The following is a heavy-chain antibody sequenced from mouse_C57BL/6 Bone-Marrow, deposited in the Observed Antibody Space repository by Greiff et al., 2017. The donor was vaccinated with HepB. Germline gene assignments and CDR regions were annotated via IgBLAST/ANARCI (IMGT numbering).Heavy chain of an antibody. CDR1: GYTFTSYW. D-gene: IGHD2-4*01. CDR2: IDPSDSYT. V-gene: IGHV1-59*01. CDR3: ARPLYDYDGFAY. Sequence: VQLQQPGAELVRPGTSVKLSYKASGYTFTSYWMHWVKQRPGQGLEWIGVIDPSDSYTNYNQKFKGKATLTVDSSSRTAYMQLSSLTSEDSAVYYCARPLYDYDGFAYWGQGTLVTVSA. J-gene: IGHJ3*01.